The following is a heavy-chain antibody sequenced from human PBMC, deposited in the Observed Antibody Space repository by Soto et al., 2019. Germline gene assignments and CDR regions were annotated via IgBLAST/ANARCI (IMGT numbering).Heavy chain of an antibody. CDR2: IYYSGST. CDR1: GGSISSYY. Sequence: SETLSLTCTVSGGSISSYYWSWIRQPPGKGLEWIGSIYYSGSTYYNPSLKSRVTISVDTSKNQFSLKLSSVTAADTAVYYCARHEYHSSGPSAYWGQGTLDTVSS. J-gene: IGHJ4*02. V-gene: IGHV4-59*05. CDR3: ARHEYHSSGPSAY. D-gene: IGHD3-22*01.